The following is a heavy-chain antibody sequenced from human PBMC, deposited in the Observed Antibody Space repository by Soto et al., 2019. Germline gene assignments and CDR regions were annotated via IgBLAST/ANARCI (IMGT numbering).Heavy chain of an antibody. CDR3: ARGRDYGDNRYYYGMDV. V-gene: IGHV1-69*01. J-gene: IGHJ6*02. Sequence: QVQLVQSGAEVKKPGSSVKVSCKASGGTFSSYAISWVRQAPGQGLEWMGGIIPIFGTANYAQKFQGRVTITADESSRTAYSALSSLRSEDTAVYYCARGRDYGDNRYYYGMDVWGQGTTVIVAS. D-gene: IGHD4-17*01. CDR1: GGTFSSYA. CDR2: IIPIFGTA.